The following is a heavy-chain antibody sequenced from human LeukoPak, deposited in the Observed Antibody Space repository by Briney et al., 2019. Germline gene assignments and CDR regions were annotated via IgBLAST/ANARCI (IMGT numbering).Heavy chain of an antibody. Sequence: GGSLRLSCAASGFTFSSYAMSWVRQAPGKGLEWVSAISGSGGSTYYADSVKGRFTISRDNAKNSLYLQMNSLRAEDTAVYYCARGLMITFGGVIATDAFDIWGQGTMVTVSS. CDR1: GFTFSSYA. CDR2: ISGSGGST. D-gene: IGHD3-16*02. J-gene: IGHJ3*02. V-gene: IGHV3-23*01. CDR3: ARGLMITFGGVIATDAFDI.